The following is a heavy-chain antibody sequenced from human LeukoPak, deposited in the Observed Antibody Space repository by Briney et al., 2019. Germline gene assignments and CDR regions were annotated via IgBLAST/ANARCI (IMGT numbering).Heavy chain of an antibody. V-gene: IGHV3-7*01. CDR3: ARERSPDI. CDR1: GFTFSNYW. CDR2: IKEDGSEK. Sequence: GGSLRLSCAASGFTFSNYWMSWVRQAPGKGLEWVANIKEDGSEKYYVDSVKGRFTISRDNAKNSLSLQVNSLSAEDTAVYYCARERSPDIWGQGTMVTVSS. J-gene: IGHJ3*02.